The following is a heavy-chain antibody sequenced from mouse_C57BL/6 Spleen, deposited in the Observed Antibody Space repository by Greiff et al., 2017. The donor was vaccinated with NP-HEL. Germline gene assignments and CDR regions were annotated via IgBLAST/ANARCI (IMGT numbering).Heavy chain of an antibody. CDR1: GYTFTSYW. Sequence: QVQLQQPGAELVKPGASVKMSCKASGYTFTSYWITLVKQRPGQGLEWIGDIYPGSGSTNYNEKFKSKATLTVDTSSSTAYMQLSSLTSEDSAVYYCAIAYYSNPVGVDYYAMDYWGQGTSVTVSS. V-gene: IGHV1-55*01. CDR3: AIAYYSNPVGVDYYAMDY. D-gene: IGHD2-5*01. J-gene: IGHJ4*01. CDR2: IYPGSGST.